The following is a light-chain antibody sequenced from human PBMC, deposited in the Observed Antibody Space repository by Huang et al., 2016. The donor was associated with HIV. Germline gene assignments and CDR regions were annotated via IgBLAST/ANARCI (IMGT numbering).Light chain of an antibody. CDR2: GTS. Sequence: EIVMTQSPATLSVSPGERATLSCRASQSVGSDVAWYQQKPGQAPRLLIFGTSTTATGIPARFSGSGSGTEFTLTISSLQSEDFAVYYCQQYNNWPKTFGQGTKVEIK. CDR1: QSVGSD. J-gene: IGKJ1*01. V-gene: IGKV3-15*01. CDR3: QQYNNWPKT.